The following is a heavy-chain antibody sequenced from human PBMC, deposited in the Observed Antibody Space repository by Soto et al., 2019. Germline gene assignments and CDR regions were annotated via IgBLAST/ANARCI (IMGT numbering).Heavy chain of an antibody. CDR2: IWYDGSNK. V-gene: IGHV3-33*01. J-gene: IGHJ4*02. CDR3: ARYYGDSIFDS. Sequence: QVQLVESGGGVVQPGRSLRLSCAASGFTFSSYGMHWVRQAPGKGLEWVAVIWYDGSNKYYADSVKGRFTISRDNSKNPLYLQMNSLRAEDTAVYYCARYYGDSIFDSWGQGTLVTVSS. CDR1: GFTFSSYG. D-gene: IGHD4-17*01.